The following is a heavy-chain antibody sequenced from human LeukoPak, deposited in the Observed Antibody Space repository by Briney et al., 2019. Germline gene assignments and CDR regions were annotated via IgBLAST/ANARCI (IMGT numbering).Heavy chain of an antibody. D-gene: IGHD6-13*01. CDR1: GFTFSSFG. Sequence: GRSLRLSCAASGFTFSSFGMHWVRQAPGKGLEWVAVIWYSGSNKYYADSVKGRFTISRDNSKNTLYLQMNSLRAEDTAVYYCAKDRGPSNWSDYYYYYYMDVWGKGTTVTASS. CDR2: IWYSGSNK. CDR3: AKDRGPSNWSDYYYYYYMDV. J-gene: IGHJ6*03. V-gene: IGHV3-30*18.